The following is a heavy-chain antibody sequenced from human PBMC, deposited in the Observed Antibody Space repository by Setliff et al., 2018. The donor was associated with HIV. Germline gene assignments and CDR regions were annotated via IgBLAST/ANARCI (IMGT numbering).Heavy chain of an antibody. CDR1: GFTSSTYW. J-gene: IGHJ3*02. Sequence: GGSLRLSCAASGFTSSTYWMSWVRQAPGKGLEWVANIKKDGSEKFYVDSVKGRFTISRDNAKNSLSLQMNSLRAEDTAVYYCARYAGGYPLNDVFDIWGQGTMVTVSS. CDR2: IKKDGSEK. CDR3: ARYAGGYPLNDVFDI. V-gene: IGHV3-7*01. D-gene: IGHD3-22*01.